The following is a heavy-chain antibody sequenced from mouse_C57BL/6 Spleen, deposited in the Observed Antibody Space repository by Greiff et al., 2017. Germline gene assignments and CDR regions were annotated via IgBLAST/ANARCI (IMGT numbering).Heavy chain of an antibody. J-gene: IGHJ2*01. Sequence: QVQLQQPGAELVRPGSSVKLSCKASGYTFTSYWMHWVKQRPIQGLEWIGNIDPSDSATHYNQKFKDKATLTVDKSSSTAYMQLSSLTSEDSAVYYCAREECYYDYVDYWGQGTTLTVSS. CDR2: IDPSDSAT. V-gene: IGHV1-52*01. CDR3: AREECYYDYVDY. D-gene: IGHD2-4*01. CDR1: GYTFTSYW.